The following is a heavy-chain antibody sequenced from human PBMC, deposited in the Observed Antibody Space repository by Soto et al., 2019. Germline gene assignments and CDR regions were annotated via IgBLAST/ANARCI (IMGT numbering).Heavy chain of an antibody. CDR3: AKALVTIFGTDAKYMDV. Sequence: PGGSLRLSCAASGFTFSSYAMSWVRQAPGKGLEWVSAISGSGGSTYYADSVKGRFTISRDNSKNTLYLQMNSLRAEDTAVYYCAKALVTIFGTDAKYMDVWGKGTTVTVSS. D-gene: IGHD3-3*01. J-gene: IGHJ6*03. CDR2: ISGSGGST. CDR1: GFTFSSYA. V-gene: IGHV3-23*01.